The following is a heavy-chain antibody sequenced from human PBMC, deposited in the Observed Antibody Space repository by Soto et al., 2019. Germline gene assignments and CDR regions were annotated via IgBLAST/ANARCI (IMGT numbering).Heavy chain of an antibody. J-gene: IGHJ3*02. D-gene: IGHD1-26*01. CDR3: ARIKVGASSYDAFDI. CDR2: IDWDDDK. Sequence: SGPTLVNPTQTLTLTCTFSGFSLSTSGMCVSWIRQPPGKALEWLALIDWDDDKYYSTSLKTRLTISKDTSKNQVVLTMTNMDPVDTATYYCARIKVGASSYDAFDIWGQGTMVTVSS. V-gene: IGHV2-70*01. CDR1: GFSLSTSGMC.